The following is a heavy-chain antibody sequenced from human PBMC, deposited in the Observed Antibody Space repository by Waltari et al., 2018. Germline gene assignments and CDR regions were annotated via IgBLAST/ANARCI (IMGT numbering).Heavy chain of an antibody. CDR2: INQDGSER. Sequence: VLLVVSGGGLVQPGGSLSLSCAASGFTFGGYGMTWNGQTPGEGTECVANINQDGSERNYVDSVKGRFTVSRDNAKNLLYLQINSLRADDTAIYYCTRDRRGTPLFDYWGQGTLVTVSS. D-gene: IGHD3-10*01. CDR1: GFTFGGYG. V-gene: IGHV3-7*03. CDR3: TRDRRGTPLFDY. J-gene: IGHJ4*02.